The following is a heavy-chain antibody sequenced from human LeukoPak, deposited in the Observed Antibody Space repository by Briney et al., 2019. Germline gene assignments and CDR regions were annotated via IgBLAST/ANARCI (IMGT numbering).Heavy chain of an antibody. J-gene: IGHJ5*02. CDR2: ISYDRTNK. CDR3: ATGYDTSGYPNWFDP. Sequence: PGRSLRLSCAASGFTFSSYAMHWVRQAPGKGLERVAVISYDRTNKYYADSVKGRFTISRDNSKYTLYLQMNSLRAEDTAVYYCATGYDTSGYPNWFDPWGQGTLVTVSS. CDR1: GFTFSSYA. D-gene: IGHD3-22*01. V-gene: IGHV3-30-3*01.